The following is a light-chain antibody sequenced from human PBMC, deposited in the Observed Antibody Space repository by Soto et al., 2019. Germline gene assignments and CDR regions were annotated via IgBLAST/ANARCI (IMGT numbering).Light chain of an antibody. CDR1: QSVSSSY. Sequence: EIVLTQSPGTLSLSPGDRATLSCSASQSVSSSYLAWYQHKPGQAPRLLIYGASSTAPGIPDNYSGSRSGTIFTLDIGTQEPEDFAVYYWQRYDTSHWRCGQGTKMDIK. CDR2: GAS. CDR3: QRYDTSHWR. J-gene: IGKJ1*01. V-gene: IGKV3-20*01.